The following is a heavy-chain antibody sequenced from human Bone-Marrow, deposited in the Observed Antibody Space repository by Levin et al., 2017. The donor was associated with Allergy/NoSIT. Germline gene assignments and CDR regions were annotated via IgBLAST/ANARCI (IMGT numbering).Heavy chain of an antibody. CDR2: IIPSFGAT. CDR1: GGSLNNYA. Sequence: PPASVKVSCKASGGSLNNYAINWVRQALGQGLEWMGGIIPSFGATNYAQTFQDRVTITADESTNRVYMELRGLRSEDTAVYYCARGVRFLEWLSNPRQYYYYGMDVWGQGTTVTVSS. V-gene: IGHV1-69*13. J-gene: IGHJ6*02. D-gene: IGHD3-3*01. CDR3: ARGVRFLEWLSNPRQYYYYGMDV.